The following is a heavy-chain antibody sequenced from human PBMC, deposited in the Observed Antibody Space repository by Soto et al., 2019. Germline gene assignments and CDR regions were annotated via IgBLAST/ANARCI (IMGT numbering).Heavy chain of an antibody. Sequence: QVQLVESGGGVVQPGRSLRLSCAASGFTFSSYGMHWVRQAPGKGLEWVAVISYDGSNKYYADSVKGRFTISRDNSKNTLYLQMNILRAEDTAVYYCAKNHMKDIVVVVALDYWGQGTLVTVFS. D-gene: IGHD2-15*01. CDR2: ISYDGSNK. J-gene: IGHJ4*02. V-gene: IGHV3-30*18. CDR1: GFTFSSYG. CDR3: AKNHMKDIVVVVALDY.